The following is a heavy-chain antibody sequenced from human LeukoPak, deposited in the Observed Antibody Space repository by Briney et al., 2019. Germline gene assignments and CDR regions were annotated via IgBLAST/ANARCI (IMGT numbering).Heavy chain of an antibody. CDR3: ARDNGVLRFLEWLSSDDAFDI. D-gene: IGHD3-3*01. J-gene: IGHJ3*02. Sequence: ASVKVSCKASVYTFTSYGISWVRQAPGQGLEWMGWISAYNGNTNYAQKLQGRVTMTTDTSTSTAYMELRSLRPDDTAVYYCARDNGVLRFLEWLSSDDAFDIWGQGTMVTVSS. CDR2: ISAYNGNT. V-gene: IGHV1-18*01. CDR1: VYTFTSYG.